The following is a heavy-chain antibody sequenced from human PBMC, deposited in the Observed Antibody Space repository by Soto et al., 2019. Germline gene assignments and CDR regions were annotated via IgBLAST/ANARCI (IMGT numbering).Heavy chain of an antibody. CDR3: AREEKQLSRYGGDFDY. CDR1: DGSVNSGNYY. CDR2: IYYIGTT. V-gene: IGHV4-61*01. Sequence: LSLTCSVSDGSVNSGNYYWSWIRQPPGKGLEWIGHIYYIGTTDYNPSLKSRVTISVDTSKNQFSLKVTSVTAADTAVYFCAREEKQLSRYGGDFDYWGQGILVTVSS. D-gene: IGHD3-16*01. J-gene: IGHJ4*02.